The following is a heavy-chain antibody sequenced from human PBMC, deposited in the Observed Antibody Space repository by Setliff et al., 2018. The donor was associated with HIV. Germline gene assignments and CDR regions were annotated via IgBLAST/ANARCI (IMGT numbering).Heavy chain of an antibody. Sequence: PGESLKISCKASGYKFTGYWIGWVRQMPGKGLEWMGIIFPGDSDTRFSPSFQGQVSLSVDKSATTAYLHWSSLKASDTAIYYCARRSVSHGNGFDLWGQGTLVTVSS. D-gene: IGHD3-10*01. CDR1: GYKFTGYW. J-gene: IGHJ3*01. V-gene: IGHV5-51*01. CDR3: ARRSVSHGNGFDL. CDR2: IFPGDSDT.